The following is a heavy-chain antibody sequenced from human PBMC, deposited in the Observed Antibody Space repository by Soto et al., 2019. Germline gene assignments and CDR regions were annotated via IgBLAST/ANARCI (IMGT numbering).Heavy chain of an antibody. J-gene: IGHJ4*02. D-gene: IGHD3-3*01. CDR1: GGTFSSYA. CDR3: ARLGRPTAPGVVSPFDY. Sequence: QVQVVQSGAEVKKPGSSVKVSCKASGGTFSSYAISWVRQAPGQGLEWMGGIIPIFGTANYAQKLQGRVTITADESTSTAYMQLSSLRSEDSAVYYCARLGRPTAPGVVSPFDYWGQGTLVTVSS. CDR2: IIPIFGTA. V-gene: IGHV1-69*01.